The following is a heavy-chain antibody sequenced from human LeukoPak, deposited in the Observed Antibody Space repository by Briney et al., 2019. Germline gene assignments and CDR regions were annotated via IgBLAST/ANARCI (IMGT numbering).Heavy chain of an antibody. V-gene: IGHV5-51*01. J-gene: IGHJ4*02. D-gene: IGHD3-9*01. CDR3: ARGTIRRGSPFDY. CDR1: GYSFTSYW. Sequence: GESLKISCKGSGYSFTSYWIGWVRQMPGKGLEWMGIIYPGDSDTRYSPSFQGQVTISADKSISAAYLQWSSLKASDTAMYYCARGTIRRGSPFDYWGQGTLVTVSS. CDR2: IYPGDSDT.